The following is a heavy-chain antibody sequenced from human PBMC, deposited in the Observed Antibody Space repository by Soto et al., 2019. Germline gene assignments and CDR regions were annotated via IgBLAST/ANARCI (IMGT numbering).Heavy chain of an antibody. CDR1: GLNFSSYA. CDR2: ISYDGSNK. V-gene: IGHV3-30-3*01. D-gene: IGHD3-22*01. CDR3: ARGDYYYDSSGYPW. J-gene: IGHJ4*02. Sequence: SLRLSCEASGLNFSSYAMHWDRPAPGKGLEWVAVISYDGSNKYYADSVKGRFTISRDNSKNTLYLQMNSLRAEDTAVYYCARGDYYYDSSGYPWWGQGTLVTVSS.